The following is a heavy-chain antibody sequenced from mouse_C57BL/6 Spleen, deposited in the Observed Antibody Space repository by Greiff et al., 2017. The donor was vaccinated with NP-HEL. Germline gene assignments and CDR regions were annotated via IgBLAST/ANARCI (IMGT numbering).Heavy chain of an antibody. J-gene: IGHJ4*01. D-gene: IGHD4-1*01. Sequence: DVKLVESGGGLVQPGESLKLSCESNEYEFPSHDMSWVRKTPEKRLELVAAINSDGCSTYDPDTMERRFIISRDNTKKTLYLQISSLRSEDTALYYCARGLTGTGAMDYWGQGTSVTVSS. CDR2: INSDGCST. V-gene: IGHV5-2*01. CDR3: ARGLTGTGAMDY. CDR1: EYEFPSHD.